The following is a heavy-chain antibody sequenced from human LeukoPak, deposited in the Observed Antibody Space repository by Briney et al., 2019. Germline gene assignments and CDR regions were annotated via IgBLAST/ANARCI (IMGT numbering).Heavy chain of an antibody. D-gene: IGHD6-6*01. V-gene: IGHV4-59*08. CDR1: GGSISSYY. Sequence: PSETLSLTCTVSGGSISSYYWSWIRQPPGKGLEWIGYIYYSGSTNYNPSLKSRVTISVDTSKNQFSLKLSSVTAADTAVYYCARQNERPYCYYYGMDVWGQGTTVTVSS. CDR2: IYYSGST. J-gene: IGHJ6*02. CDR3: ARQNERPYCYYYGMDV.